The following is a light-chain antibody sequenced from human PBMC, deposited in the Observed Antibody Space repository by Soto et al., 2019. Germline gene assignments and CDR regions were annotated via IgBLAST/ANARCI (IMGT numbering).Light chain of an antibody. CDR3: CSYAASNVV. J-gene: IGLJ2*01. CDR2: EGT. V-gene: IGLV2-23*01. CDR1: SSDVGNYNL. Sequence: QSVLTQPASVSGSPGQSITISCNGTSSDVGNYNLVSWYQQESGRAPKLIIYEGTKRPSGISNRFSGSKSGNTASLTISGLQVDDEADYYCCSYAASNVVFGGGTKVTVL.